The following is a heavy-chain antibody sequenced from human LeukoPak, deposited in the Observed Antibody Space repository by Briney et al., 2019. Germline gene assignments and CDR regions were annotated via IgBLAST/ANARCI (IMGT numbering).Heavy chain of an antibody. CDR1: GYTFTSYG. V-gene: IGHV1-18*01. J-gene: IGHJ4*02. Sequence: ASVKVSCKASGYTFTSYGISWVRRAPGQGLEWMGWISAYNGNTNYAQKLQGRVTMTTDTSTSTAYMELRSLRSDDTAVYYCARDAAHVLLWFGEPYYFDYWGQGTLVTVSS. CDR3: ARDAAHVLLWFGEPYYFDY. CDR2: ISAYNGNT. D-gene: IGHD3-10*01.